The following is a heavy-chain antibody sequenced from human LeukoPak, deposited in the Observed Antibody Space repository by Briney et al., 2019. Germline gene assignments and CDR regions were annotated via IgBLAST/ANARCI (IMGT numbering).Heavy chain of an antibody. Sequence: GRSLRLSCAASGFTFSSYGMHWVRQAPGKGLEWVAVISYDGSNKYYADSVKGRFTISRDNSKNTLYLQMNSLRAEDTAVYYCARYNSGWSLDYWGQGTLVTVSS. D-gene: IGHD6-19*01. CDR3: ARYNSGWSLDY. J-gene: IGHJ4*02. V-gene: IGHV3-30*03. CDR1: GFTFSSYG. CDR2: ISYDGSNK.